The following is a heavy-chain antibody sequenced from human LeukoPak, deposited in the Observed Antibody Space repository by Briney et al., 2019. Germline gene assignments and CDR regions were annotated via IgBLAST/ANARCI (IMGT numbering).Heavy chain of an antibody. CDR3: ARHEAAVTYDAFDF. D-gene: IGHD4-11*01. CDR2: IYTSGST. V-gene: IGHV4-4*09. Sequence: SETLSLTCTVSGVSISSYYWSWIRQPPGKGLEWIGYIYTSGSTSYNPSLKSRVTISVDTSKNQFSLKLSSVTVADTALYYCARHEAAVTYDAFDFWGQGTMVTVSS. J-gene: IGHJ3*01. CDR1: GVSISSYY.